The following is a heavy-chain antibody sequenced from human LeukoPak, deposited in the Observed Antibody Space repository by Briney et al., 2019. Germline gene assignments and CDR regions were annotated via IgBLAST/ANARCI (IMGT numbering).Heavy chain of an antibody. CDR3: ATPANIVVVTAILYYYYGMDV. D-gene: IGHD2-21*02. Sequence: GGPLRLSCAASGFTFSSYAMSWVRQAPGKGLEWVSAISGSGGSTYYADSVKGRFTISRDNSKNTLYLQMNSLRAEDTAVYYCATPANIVVVTAILYYYYGMDVWGQGTTVTVSS. CDR2: ISGSGGST. CDR1: GFTFSSYA. J-gene: IGHJ6*02. V-gene: IGHV3-23*01.